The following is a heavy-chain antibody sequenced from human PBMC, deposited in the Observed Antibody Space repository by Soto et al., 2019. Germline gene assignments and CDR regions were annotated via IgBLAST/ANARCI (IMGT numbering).Heavy chain of an antibody. V-gene: IGHV3-33*01. CDR2: IWYDGSNK. J-gene: IGHJ5*02. CDR1: GFTFSSYG. D-gene: IGHD3-3*01. CDR3: ARDYPYDFWSGYSNWFDP. Sequence: GGSLRLSCAASGFTFSSYGMHWVRQAPGKGLEWVAVIWYDGSNKYYADSVKGRFTISRDNSKNTLYLQMNSLRAEDTAVYYCARDYPYDFWSGYSNWFDPWGQGTLVTVYS.